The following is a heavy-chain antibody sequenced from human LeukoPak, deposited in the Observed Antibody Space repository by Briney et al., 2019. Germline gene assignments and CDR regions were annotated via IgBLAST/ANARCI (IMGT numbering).Heavy chain of an antibody. V-gene: IGHV1-2*02. J-gene: IGHJ4*02. CDR1: GYTFTDYY. Sequence: ASVKVSCKTSGYTFTDYYMHWVRQAPGQGLEWMGWINPNSGGTNYAEKFQGRVTMTRDTSISTAYMGLSGLRSDDTAVYYCARDRDTIPTTDAGGDHFHFWGQGTLVTVSS. D-gene: IGHD1-1*01. CDR2: INPNSGGT. CDR3: ARDRDTIPTTDAGGDHFHF.